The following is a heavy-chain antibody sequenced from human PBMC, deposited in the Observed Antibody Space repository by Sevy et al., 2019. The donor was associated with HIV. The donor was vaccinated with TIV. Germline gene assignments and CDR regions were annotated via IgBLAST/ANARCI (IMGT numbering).Heavy chain of an antibody. CDR3: ASPRTSIVGAPADSGYYYMDV. Sequence: SETLSLTCAVSGYSISSGYYWGWIRQPPGKGLEWIGSIYHSGSTYYNPSLKSRVTISVDTSKNQFSLKLSSVTAADTAVYYCASPRTSIVGAPADSGYYYMDVWGKGTTVTVSS. D-gene: IGHD1-26*01. V-gene: IGHV4-38-2*01. CDR2: IYHSGST. CDR1: GYSISSGYY. J-gene: IGHJ6*03.